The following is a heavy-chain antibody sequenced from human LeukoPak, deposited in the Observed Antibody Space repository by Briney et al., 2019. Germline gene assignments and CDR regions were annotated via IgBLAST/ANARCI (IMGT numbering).Heavy chain of an antibody. CDR1: GFTFSSYA. D-gene: IGHD6-13*01. CDR3: ARGGYSNSWFVL. CDR2: LYSDGST. V-gene: IGHV3-53*01. Sequence: TGGSLRLSCAASGFTFSSYAMSWVRQAPGKGLEWVSTLYSDGSTYYADSVKGRFTISRDNSKNTLYLQMSGLRAEDTAVYYCARGGYSNSWFVLWGQGTLVTVSS. J-gene: IGHJ4*02.